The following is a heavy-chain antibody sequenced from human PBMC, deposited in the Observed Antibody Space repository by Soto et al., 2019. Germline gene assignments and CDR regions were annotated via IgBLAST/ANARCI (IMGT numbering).Heavy chain of an antibody. J-gene: IGHJ4*02. D-gene: IGHD5-12*01. CDR3: ARDHGGYGTFDY. Sequence: QVRLVQSGPEVKKPEASVKVSCKASGYTFSSSAISWVRQAPGQGPEWMGWISSSGVTNYAQNFQGRVTLTVDSSPTTANMEVRSLSSADTAIYYCARDHGGYGTFDYWGQGTLVTVSS. CDR1: GYTFSSSA. CDR2: ISSSGVT. V-gene: IGHV1-18*04.